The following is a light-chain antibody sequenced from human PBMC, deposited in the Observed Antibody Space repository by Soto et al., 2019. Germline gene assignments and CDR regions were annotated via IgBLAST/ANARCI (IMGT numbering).Light chain of an antibody. Sequence: DIVMTQSPLSLPVTPGEPASISCRSSQSLLHSNGYNYLDWYLQKPGQSPQLLIYLGSNRASGVPDRFSGRGSGTDFTLKISRVEAEDVGVYYCIQALQTGTFGPGTKVDIK. CDR3: IQALQTGT. V-gene: IGKV2-28*01. J-gene: IGKJ3*01. CDR1: QSLLHSNGYNY. CDR2: LGS.